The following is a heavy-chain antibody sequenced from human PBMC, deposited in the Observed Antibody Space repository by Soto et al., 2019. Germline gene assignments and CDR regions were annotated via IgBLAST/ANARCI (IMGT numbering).Heavy chain of an antibody. D-gene: IGHD3-10*01. V-gene: IGHV3-33*01. Sequence: GGSLRLSCAASGFTFSSYGMHWVRQAPGKGLEWVAVIWYDGSNKYYADSVKGRFTISRDNSKNTLYLQMNSLRAEDTAVYYCARDSTEFDYYYYYGMDVWGQGTTVTVS. J-gene: IGHJ6*02. CDR2: IWYDGSNK. CDR3: ARDSTEFDYYYYYGMDV. CDR1: GFTFSSYG.